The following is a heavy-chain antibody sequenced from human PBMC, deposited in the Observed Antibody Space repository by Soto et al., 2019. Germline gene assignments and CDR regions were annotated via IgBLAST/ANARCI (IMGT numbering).Heavy chain of an antibody. CDR2: IYYSGST. J-gene: IGHJ5*02. Sequence: SETLSLTCTVSGGSISSSSYYWGWIRQPPGKGLEWIGSIYYSGSTYYNPSLKSRVTISVDTSKNQFSLKLSSVTAADTAVYYCARHGGGSGSYYPYRWFDHWGQGTLVTVSS. CDR1: GGSISSSSYY. V-gene: IGHV4-39*01. CDR3: ARHGGGSGSYYPYRWFDH. D-gene: IGHD3-10*01.